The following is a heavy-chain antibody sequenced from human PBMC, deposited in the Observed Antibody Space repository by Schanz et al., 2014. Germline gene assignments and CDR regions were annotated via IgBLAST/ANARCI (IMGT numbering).Heavy chain of an antibody. CDR3: ARIGGSVFDY. CDR1: GFTFSGFW. CDR2: INSVGSNT. Sequence: EVQLLESGGGLVQPGGSLRLSCAASGFTFSGFWMTWVRQAPGKGLEWVARINSVGSNTDYADSVRGRFTISRDNAKNSLYLQMNSLRAEDTAVYYCARIGGSVFDYWAQGTLVTVSS. D-gene: IGHD3-10*01. V-gene: IGHV3-48*01. J-gene: IGHJ4*02.